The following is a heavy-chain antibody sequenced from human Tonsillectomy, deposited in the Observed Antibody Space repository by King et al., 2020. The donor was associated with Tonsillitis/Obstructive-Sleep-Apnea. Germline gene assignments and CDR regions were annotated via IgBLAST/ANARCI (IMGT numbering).Heavy chain of an antibody. CDR2: INPNSGGT. J-gene: IGHJ4*02. V-gene: IGHV1-2*04. Sequence: GQLVESGAEVKKPGASVKVSCKASGYTFTGYYMHWVRQAPGQGLEWMGWINPNSGGTNYAQKFQGWVTMTRDTSISAAYMELSRLRSDDTAVYYCARAPYCSSTSCYSFDYWGQGTLVTVSS. CDR3: ARAPYCSSTSCYSFDY. CDR1: GYTFTGYY. D-gene: IGHD2-2*02.